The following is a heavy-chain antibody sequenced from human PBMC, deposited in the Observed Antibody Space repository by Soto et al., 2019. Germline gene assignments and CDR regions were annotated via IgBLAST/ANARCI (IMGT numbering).Heavy chain of an antibody. Sequence: PGGSLRLSCSASGFTFSSYGMHWVRQAPGKGLEWVAVIWYDGSNKYYADSVKGRFTISRDNSKNTLYLQMNSLRAEDTAVYYCAKDRRDSYGPFDYWGQGTLVTVSS. D-gene: IGHD5-18*01. V-gene: IGHV3-30*02. CDR3: AKDRRDSYGPFDY. CDR1: GFTFSSYG. J-gene: IGHJ4*02. CDR2: IWYDGSNK.